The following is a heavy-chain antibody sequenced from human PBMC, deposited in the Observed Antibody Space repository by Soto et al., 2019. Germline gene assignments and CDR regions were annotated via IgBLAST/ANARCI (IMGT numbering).Heavy chain of an antibody. J-gene: IGHJ4*02. Sequence: SVTLSLTCLVSGYSISSSSYYLGWIRQPPGKGLEWIGSIYHSGRTYYNPSLKSRVSISIDTSKNQFSLKLSSVTAADTALYYCARQRTTVVTQAYFDYWGQGALVTVSS. CDR2: IYHSGRT. V-gene: IGHV4-39*01. CDR1: GYSISSSSYY. D-gene: IGHD2-21*02. CDR3: ARQRTTVVTQAYFDY.